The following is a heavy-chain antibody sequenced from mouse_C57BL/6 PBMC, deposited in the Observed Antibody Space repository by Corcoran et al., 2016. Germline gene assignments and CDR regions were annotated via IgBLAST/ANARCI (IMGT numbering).Heavy chain of an antibody. CDR1: GYTFTDYY. CDR2: INPNNGGT. D-gene: IGHD1-1*01. CDR3: ARVTVVAQYYFDY. Sequence: EVQLQQSGPELVKPGASVKISCKASGYTFTDYYMNWVKQSHGKSLEWIGDINPNNGGTSYNQKFKGKATLTVDKSSSTAYMELRSLKSEDSAVYYCARVTVVAQYYFDYCGQGTTLTVSS. V-gene: IGHV1-26*01. J-gene: IGHJ2*01.